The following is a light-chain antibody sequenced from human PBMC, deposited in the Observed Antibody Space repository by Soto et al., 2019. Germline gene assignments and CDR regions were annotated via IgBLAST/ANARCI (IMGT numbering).Light chain of an antibody. J-gene: IGKJ5*01. V-gene: IGKV3-11*01. CDR2: DAS. Sequence: ETVLTQSPATLSLSPGGRATLSCRASQSVGNFLAWYQHKPGQAPRLLIYDASNRATGIPARFSGSGSGTDFTLTISSLEPEDFAVYFCQQRSNWPPITFGQGTRLEIK. CDR3: QQRSNWPPIT. CDR1: QSVGNF.